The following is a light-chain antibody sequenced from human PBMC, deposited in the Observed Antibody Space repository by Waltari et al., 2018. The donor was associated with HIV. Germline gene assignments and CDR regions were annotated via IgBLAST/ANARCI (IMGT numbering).Light chain of an antibody. Sequence: EIVMTQSPATLSVSPGERATLSCRASQSVSSNLAWYQQKPSQAPRLLVFGASTRATGNPARFSSSGSETEFTLTISSLQSEDFAVYYCQQYNNWPPEITFGPGTKVDIK. CDR1: QSVSSN. J-gene: IGKJ3*01. V-gene: IGKV3-15*01. CDR2: GAS. CDR3: QQYNNWPPEIT.